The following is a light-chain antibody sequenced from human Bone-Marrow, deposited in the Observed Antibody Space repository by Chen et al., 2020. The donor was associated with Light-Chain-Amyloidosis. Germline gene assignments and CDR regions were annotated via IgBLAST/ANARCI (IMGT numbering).Light chain of an antibody. CDR3: QSYQGSSQGV. Sequence: NFMLTPPHPVSESPGKTVIIPCTRSSGSIATNYVPWYQPRPGRSPTTVLYEDEQRPSGVPDRFSGSIDRSSNSASLTIAGLKTEDEADYYCQSYQGSSQGVFGGGTKLTVL. CDR2: EDE. CDR1: SGSIATNY. V-gene: IGLV6-57*01. J-gene: IGLJ3*02.